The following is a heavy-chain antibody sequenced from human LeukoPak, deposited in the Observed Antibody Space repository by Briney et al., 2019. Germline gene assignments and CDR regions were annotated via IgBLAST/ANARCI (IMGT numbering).Heavy chain of an antibody. CDR3: AKERGSWAFDI. D-gene: IGHD6-6*01. CDR1: GGSISSGSYY. J-gene: IGHJ3*02. CDR2: IYTSGIT. V-gene: IGHV4-61*02. Sequence: SQTLSLTCIVSGGSISSGSYYWSWIRQPAGKGLEWIGRIYTSGITNYNPSLKSRVTISVDTSKNQFSLKLSSVTAADTAVYYCAKERGSWAFDIWGQGTMVTVSS.